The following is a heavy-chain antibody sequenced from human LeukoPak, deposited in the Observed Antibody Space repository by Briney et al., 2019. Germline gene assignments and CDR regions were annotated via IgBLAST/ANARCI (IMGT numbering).Heavy chain of an antibody. CDR3: ARDGHPFDF. Sequence: GGSLRLSCAATGFSFSSYWMRWVRQAPGEGLEWVANIKQDGSERYYVDSVKGRFTISRDNAKKSPYLQMNSLRVEDTAVYYCARDGHPFDFWGQGTLVTVSS. CDR2: IKQDGSER. V-gene: IGHV3-7*04. D-gene: IGHD3/OR15-3a*01. CDR1: GFSFSSYW. J-gene: IGHJ4*02.